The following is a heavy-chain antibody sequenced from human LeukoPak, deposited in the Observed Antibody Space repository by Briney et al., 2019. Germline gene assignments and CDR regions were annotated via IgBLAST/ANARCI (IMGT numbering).Heavy chain of an antibody. V-gene: IGHV3-21*01. CDR2: ISSSSSYI. Sequence: GGSLRLSCAASGFTFGSYSMNWVRQAPGKGLEWVSSISSSSSYIYYADSVKGRFTISRDNAKNSLYLQMNSLRAEDTAVYYCARDSKYYYDSSGGDASDIWGQGTMVTVSS. CDR1: GFTFGSYS. CDR3: ARDSKYYYDSSGGDASDI. D-gene: IGHD3-22*01. J-gene: IGHJ3*02.